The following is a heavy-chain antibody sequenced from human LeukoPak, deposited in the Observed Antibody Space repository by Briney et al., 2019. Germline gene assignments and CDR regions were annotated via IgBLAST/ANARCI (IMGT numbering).Heavy chain of an antibody. Sequence: GGSLRLSCAASGFTFSSYAMHWVRQAPGKGLEWVAVISYDGSNKYYADSVKGRFTISRDNSKNTLYLQMNSLRAEDTAVYYCARGYCSGGSCYLGRASDAPLDYWGQGTLVTVSS. D-gene: IGHD2-15*01. CDR2: ISYDGSNK. V-gene: IGHV3-30-3*01. CDR1: GFTFSSYA. CDR3: ARGYCSGGSCYLGRASDAPLDY. J-gene: IGHJ4*02.